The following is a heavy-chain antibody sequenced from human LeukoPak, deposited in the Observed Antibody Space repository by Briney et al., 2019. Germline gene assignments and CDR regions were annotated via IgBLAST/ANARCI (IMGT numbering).Heavy chain of an antibody. J-gene: IGHJ4*02. D-gene: IGHD1-26*01. CDR2: INPSGGST. V-gene: IGHV1-46*01. Sequence: ASVKVSCKASGYTFTSYYMHWVRQAPGQGLEWMGIINPSGGSTSYAQKFQGRVTMTRDTSTTTAYMELRSLRSDGTAVYYCAREGSGSHSNTAPTFGGYFDYWGQGTLVTVSS. CDR3: AREGSGSHSNTAPTFGGYFDY. CDR1: GYTFTSYY.